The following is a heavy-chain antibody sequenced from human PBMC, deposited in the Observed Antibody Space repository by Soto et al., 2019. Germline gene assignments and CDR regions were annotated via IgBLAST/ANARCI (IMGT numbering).Heavy chain of an antibody. V-gene: IGHV3-23*01. Sequence: EVRLLESGGGLVQTGGYLRLSCAASGFTFNNNDMICVRQAPGKGLEWVSGIRFSSGATYYTDFVKDRYTISGDYSKNTLYLEMNSLRVEDTAVYYCARNGGGLADWGHGTLVTVSS. D-gene: IGHD3-16*01. CDR1: GFTFNNND. CDR2: IRFSSGAT. J-gene: IGHJ4*01. CDR3: ARNGGGLAD.